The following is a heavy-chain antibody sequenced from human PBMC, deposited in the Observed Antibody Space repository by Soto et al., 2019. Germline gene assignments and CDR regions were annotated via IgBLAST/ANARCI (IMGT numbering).Heavy chain of an antibody. J-gene: IGHJ4*02. V-gene: IGHV3-11*01. CDR2: ISSSGNTI. CDR3: TRARSSSSWTSFDF. CDR1: GFTFSDYY. D-gene: IGHD6-13*01. Sequence: SLRLSCAASGFTFSDYYMSWIRQAPGKGLEWVSYISSSGNTIIYADSVKGRFTISRDNAKNSLYLQVSSLRAEDTAVYYCTRARSSSSWTSFDFWGQGSLVT.